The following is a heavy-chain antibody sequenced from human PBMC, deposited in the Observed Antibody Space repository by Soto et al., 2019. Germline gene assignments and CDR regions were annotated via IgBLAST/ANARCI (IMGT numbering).Heavy chain of an antibody. CDR2: IWYGGSNT. CDR3: GSNMDYENYAMDV. Sequence: QVQLVESGAGVVQPGRSLRLSCAAPGFTFIYFGMQWVRQPPGKGLEWVAVIWYGGSNTYYPDSVKGRFTISRDNSKNILYLQMNSLRAEDTAAYYCGSNMDYENYAMDVWGQGTTVIVSS. D-gene: IGHD3-16*01. CDR1: GFTFIYFG. V-gene: IGHV3-33*03. J-gene: IGHJ6*02.